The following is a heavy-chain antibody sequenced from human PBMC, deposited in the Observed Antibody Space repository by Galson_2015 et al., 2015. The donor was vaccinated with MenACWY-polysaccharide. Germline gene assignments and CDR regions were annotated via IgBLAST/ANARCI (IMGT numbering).Heavy chain of an antibody. Sequence: SLRLSCAASGFTFSSYAMSWVRQAPGRGLEWVSAISGSDGSTYYADSVKGRFTISRDNSKNTLYLQMSSLRAEDTAVYYCAKVPGGITMVRGVVTAYYYGMDVWGQGTTVTVSS. V-gene: IGHV3-23*01. CDR2: ISGSDGST. CDR1: GFTFSSYA. J-gene: IGHJ6*02. CDR3: AKVPGGITMVRGVVTAYYYGMDV. D-gene: IGHD3-10*01.